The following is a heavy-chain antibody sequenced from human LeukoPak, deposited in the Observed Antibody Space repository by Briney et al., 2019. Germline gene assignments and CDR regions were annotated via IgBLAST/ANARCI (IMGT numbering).Heavy chain of an antibody. CDR2: ITSGAGST. V-gene: IGHV3-11*01. J-gene: IGHJ4*02. CDR3: TRERRGTYYAFES. CDR1: GFSISDYY. Sequence: GGSLRLSCDASGFSISDYYMSWIRQSPGKGLGWISYITSGAGSTKYADSVKGRFTISRDKAKNSVALQLNSLRAEDTAVYYCTRERRGTYYAFESWGQGTLVTVSS. D-gene: IGHD3-16*01.